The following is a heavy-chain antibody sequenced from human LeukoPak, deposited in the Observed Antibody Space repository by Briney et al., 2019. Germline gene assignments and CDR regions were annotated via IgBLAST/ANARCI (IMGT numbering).Heavy chain of an antibody. CDR2: INHNGNVN. J-gene: IGHJ6*02. CDR3: GRGGGLDV. V-gene: IGHV3-7*03. D-gene: IGHD3-16*01. Sequence: GGSLRLSCAASGFTCSSYWMNWARKAPGKGLEWVASINHNGNVNYYVDSVKGRFTISRDNANNSLDLKMSKLRAEDTAVFFCGRGGGLDVLGQGATVTVSS. CDR1: GFTCSSYW.